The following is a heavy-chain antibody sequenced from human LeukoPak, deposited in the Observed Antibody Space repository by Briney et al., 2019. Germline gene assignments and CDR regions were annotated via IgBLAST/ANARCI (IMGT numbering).Heavy chain of an antibody. V-gene: IGHV4-59*01. J-gene: IGHJ3*02. CDR2: VYDNDIS. D-gene: IGHD5-12*01. CDR3: ARGLVLATDDAFDI. CDR1: GASIRSYF. Sequence: SEILCLTCSVSGASIRSYFWSWIRQSPGKGLDWIGYVYDNDISNFNPSLESRVTILVDRSKSQFSLKLRSVTAADTAVYYCARGLVLATDDAFDIWGPGTMVTVSS.